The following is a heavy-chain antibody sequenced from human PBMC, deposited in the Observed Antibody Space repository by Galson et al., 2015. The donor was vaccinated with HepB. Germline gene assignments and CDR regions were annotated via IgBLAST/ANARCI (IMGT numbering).Heavy chain of an antibody. CDR2: IYTSGST. CDR1: GGSISSGSYY. CDR3: ARGLPGGYNWFDR. D-gene: IGHD5-12*01. Sequence: LSLTCTVSGGSISSGSYYWSWLRQPAGKGLEWIGRIYTSGSTNYNPSIKSRVTMSVDTSKNQFSLNLSSVTAADTAVYYCARGLPGGYNWFDRWGQGTLVTVSS. V-gene: IGHV4-61*02. J-gene: IGHJ5*02.